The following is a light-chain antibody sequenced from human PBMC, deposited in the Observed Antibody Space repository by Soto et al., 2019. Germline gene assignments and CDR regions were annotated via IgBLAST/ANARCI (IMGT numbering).Light chain of an antibody. V-gene: IGKV1-5*01. J-gene: IGKJ1*01. Sequence: DIQMTQSPSTLSAYVGDRVTITCRASQSINRWLAWYQQRPGRAPKLLIYDASSLRSGVPSRFSGSGSGTEFTLTISSLQPDDFATYYCQQFNGHYVTFGQGTKVDIK. CDR2: DAS. CDR3: QQFNGHYVT. CDR1: QSINRW.